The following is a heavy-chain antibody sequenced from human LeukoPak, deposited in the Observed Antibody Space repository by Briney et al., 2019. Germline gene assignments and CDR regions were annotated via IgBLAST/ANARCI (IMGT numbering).Heavy chain of an antibody. CDR1: GFTFSSYG. J-gene: IGHJ4*02. D-gene: IGHD2-21*02. CDR3: ARARVVTGYFDY. Sequence: PGRSLRLSCAASGFTFSSYGMHWVRQAPGKGLEWVAVISYDGSNKYYADSVKGRFTISRDNSKNTLYLQMNSLRAEDTAVYYCARARVVTGYFDYWGQGTLITVSS. CDR2: ISYDGSNK. V-gene: IGHV3-30*03.